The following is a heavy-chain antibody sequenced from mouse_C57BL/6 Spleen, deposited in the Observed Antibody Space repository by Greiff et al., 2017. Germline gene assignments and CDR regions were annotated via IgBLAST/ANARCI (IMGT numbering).Heavy chain of an antibody. Sequence: QVQLQQPGAELVKPGASVKLSCKASGYTFTSYWMHWVKQRPGQGLEWIGMIHPDSGSTNYNEKFKSKATLTVDKSSSTAYMQLSSLTSEDSAVYYCARKRDFYYAMDYWGQGTSVTVSS. CDR3: ARKRDFYYAMDY. CDR1: GYTFTSYW. J-gene: IGHJ4*01. V-gene: IGHV1-64*01. CDR2: IHPDSGST.